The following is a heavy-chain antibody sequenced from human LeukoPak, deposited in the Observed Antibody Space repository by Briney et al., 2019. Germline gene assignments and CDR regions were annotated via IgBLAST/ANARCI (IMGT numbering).Heavy chain of an antibody. Sequence: PGGSLRLSCAASGFTFSSFVMSWVRQAPGKGLEWVSAISGSGGSTYYADSVKGRFTISRDNSKNTLYLQMNSLRAEDTAVYYCAKDHYYGSGSYQGAFFDYWGQGTLVTVSS. CDR2: ISGSGGST. V-gene: IGHV3-23*01. CDR3: AKDHYYGSGSYQGAFFDY. J-gene: IGHJ4*02. CDR1: GFTFSSFV. D-gene: IGHD3-10*01.